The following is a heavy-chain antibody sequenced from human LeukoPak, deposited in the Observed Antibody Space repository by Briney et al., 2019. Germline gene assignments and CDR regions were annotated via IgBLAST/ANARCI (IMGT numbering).Heavy chain of an antibody. D-gene: IGHD4-17*01. V-gene: IGHV1-8*01. Sequence: ASVKVSCKASGYTFTSYGINRVRQATGQGLEWMGWMNPNSGNTGYAQKFQGRVTMTRNTSISTAYMELSSLRSEDTAVYYCARVPTTTPGIDYWGQGTLVTVSS. J-gene: IGHJ4*02. CDR1: GYTFTSYG. CDR2: MNPNSGNT. CDR3: ARVPTTTPGIDY.